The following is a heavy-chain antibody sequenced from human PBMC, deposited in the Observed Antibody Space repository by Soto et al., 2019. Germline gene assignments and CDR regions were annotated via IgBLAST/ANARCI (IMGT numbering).Heavy chain of an antibody. Sequence: PGGSLRLSCAASCFTFSSYAMSWLSQATGKGLEWVSAISGSGDSTYYADSVSGRFTISRDNSKNTLYLQMNSLRAEDTAVYYCAKDRWLLRNNYYYYYGTDVWGQGTTVNVSS. D-gene: IGHD3-22*01. V-gene: IGHV3-23*01. J-gene: IGHJ6*02. CDR1: CFTFSSYA. CDR2: ISGSGDST. CDR3: AKDRWLLRNNYYYYYGTDV.